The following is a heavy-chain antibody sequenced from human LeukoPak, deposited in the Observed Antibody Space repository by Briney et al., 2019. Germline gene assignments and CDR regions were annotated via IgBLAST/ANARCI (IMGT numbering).Heavy chain of an antibody. V-gene: IGHV3-30*04. CDR1: GFTFSTYS. J-gene: IGHJ4*02. D-gene: IGHD6-19*01. Sequence: PGGSLRLSCAASGFTFSTYSMHWVRQAPGKGLEWVAVISYEGSNKYYADSVKGRFTISRDNSKNTLNLQMNSLRADDTAVYYCARGGVYSSGWYAFFDYWGQGTLVTVSS. CDR3: ARGGVYSSGWYAFFDY. CDR2: ISYEGSNK.